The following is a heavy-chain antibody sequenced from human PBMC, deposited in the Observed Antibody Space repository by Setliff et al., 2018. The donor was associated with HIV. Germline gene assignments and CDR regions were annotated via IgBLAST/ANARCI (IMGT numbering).Heavy chain of an antibody. V-gene: IGHV3-23*01. Sequence: PGGSLRLSCAATGFTFSSYVLHWVRQAPGKGLEWVSAISGSGGTTYYAESVKGRFTISRDNSKNTLYLQMNSLRAEDTAVYYCAKDQGITVGAAVYYYFYAMDVWGQGTSVTVSS. D-gene: IGHD6-19*01. CDR3: AKDQGITVGAAVYYYFYAMDV. J-gene: IGHJ6*02. CDR2: ISGSGGTT. CDR1: GFTFSSYV.